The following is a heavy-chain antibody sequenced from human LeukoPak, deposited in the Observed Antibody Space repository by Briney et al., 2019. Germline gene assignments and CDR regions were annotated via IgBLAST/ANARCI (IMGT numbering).Heavy chain of an antibody. CDR1: GFTVSSNY. J-gene: IGHJ3*02. D-gene: IGHD3-22*01. V-gene: IGHV3-53*01. CDR2: IYSGGST. Sequence: GGSLRLSCAASGFTVSSNYMSWVRQAPGKGLEWVSVIYSGGSTYYADSVKGRFTISRDNAKNSLYLQMNSLRAEDTAVYYCASADHNYDSSGSHDAFDIWGQGTMVTVSS. CDR3: ASADHNYDSSGSHDAFDI.